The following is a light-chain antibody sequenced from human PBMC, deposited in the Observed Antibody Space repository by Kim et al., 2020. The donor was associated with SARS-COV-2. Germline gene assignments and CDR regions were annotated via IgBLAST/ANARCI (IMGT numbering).Light chain of an antibody. V-gene: IGKV1-39*01. Sequence: DIQMTQSPSSLSASVGDRVTITCRASQTVTSYLYWYQQKPGKPPNLLIYDASKLHDGVPSRFSGSGSGTDFTLTISSLQPEDFATYYSHQSYSNTWTFGQGTKVYIK. J-gene: IGKJ1*01. CDR2: DAS. CDR1: QTVTSY. CDR3: HQSYSNTWT.